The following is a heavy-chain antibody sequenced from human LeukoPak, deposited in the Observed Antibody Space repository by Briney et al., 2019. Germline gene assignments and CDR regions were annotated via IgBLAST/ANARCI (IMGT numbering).Heavy chain of an antibody. V-gene: IGHV5-51*01. J-gene: IGHJ4*02. Sequence: GESLKISCKGSGYSFTSYWIGWVRQMPGKGLGWMGIIYPGDSDTRYSPSFQGQVTISADKSISTAYLQWSSLKASDTAMYYCARRLIYYDSSGYGFDYWGQGTLVTVSS. CDR2: IYPGDSDT. CDR1: GYSFTSYW. CDR3: ARRLIYYDSSGYGFDY. D-gene: IGHD3-22*01.